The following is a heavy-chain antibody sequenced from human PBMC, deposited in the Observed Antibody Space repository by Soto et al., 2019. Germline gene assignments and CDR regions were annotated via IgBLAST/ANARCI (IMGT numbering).Heavy chain of an antibody. J-gene: IGHJ4*02. Sequence: EVQLVESGGGLVQPGGSLRLSCAASGFTFSNYWMHWVRQVPGKGLVWVSRISGDGSTTHYADFAKGRFTISRDNAKNTVYLRMNSLRVEDTAVYYCARRDWNGGYCDFWGQGILVTVSS. CDR1: GFTFSNYW. CDR2: ISGDGSTT. CDR3: ARRDWNGGYCDF. V-gene: IGHV3-74*01. D-gene: IGHD1-1*01.